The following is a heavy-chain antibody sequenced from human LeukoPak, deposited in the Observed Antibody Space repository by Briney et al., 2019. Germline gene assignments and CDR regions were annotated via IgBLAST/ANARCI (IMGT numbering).Heavy chain of an antibody. CDR1: GFSFNTYA. CDR2: ITKDGGGT. J-gene: IGHJ6*03. Sequence: GGSLRLSCAASGFSFNTYAMSWVRQAPGKGLEWVSAITKDGGGTYFADSVKGRFTISRDNSKNTLFLHLSSLAAEDTATYYCVRHLGSYYYYYMAVWGIGTTVTVSS. D-gene: IGHD3-10*01. V-gene: IGHV3-23*01. CDR3: VRHLGSYYYYYMAV.